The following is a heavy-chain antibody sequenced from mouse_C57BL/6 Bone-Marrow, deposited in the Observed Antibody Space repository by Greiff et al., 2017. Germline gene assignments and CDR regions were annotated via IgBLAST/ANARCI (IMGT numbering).Heavy chain of an antibody. D-gene: IGHD1-1*01. J-gene: IGHJ3*01. CDR3: ARNYCGTAV. CDR2: INPSSGYT. V-gene: IGHV1-7*01. Sequence: QVQLKQSGAELAKPGASVKLSCKASGYTFTNSWMHWVKQRPGQGLEWIGYINPSSGYTKYNQKFKGKATLTADKSSSTAYVQLSSLTYEDSAVYYGARNYCGTAVWGTGTLVTVSA. CDR1: GYTFTNSW.